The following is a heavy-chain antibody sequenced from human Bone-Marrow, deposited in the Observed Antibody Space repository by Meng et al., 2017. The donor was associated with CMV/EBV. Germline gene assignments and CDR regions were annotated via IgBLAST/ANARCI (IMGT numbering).Heavy chain of an antibody. J-gene: IGHJ3*02. CDR3: ARDWGGVPAAGDI. CDR1: GFTVSSNY. Sequence: GESLKISCAASGFTVSSNYMSWVRQAPGKGLEWVANIKEDGSEKYYVDSVKGRFTISRDNAKNSLYLQMNSLRAEDTAVYYCARDWGGVPAAGDIWGQGPVVPVSS. CDR2: IKEDGSEK. V-gene: IGHV3-7*01. D-gene: IGHD2-2*01.